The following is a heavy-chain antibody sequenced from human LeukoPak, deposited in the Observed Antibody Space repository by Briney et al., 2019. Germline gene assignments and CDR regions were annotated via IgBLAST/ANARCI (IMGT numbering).Heavy chain of an antibody. V-gene: IGHV1-2*02. CDR3: ARGDYIVVVVAATRYYFDY. J-gene: IGHJ4*02. Sequence: ASVKVSCKASGYTFTDYFIHWVRQAPGQGLEWMGWVNPHSGGRNLAQKFQGRVTMTRDTSSTTAYLELSGLTSDDTAVYYCARGDYIVVVVAATRYYFDYWGQGTLVTVSS. CDR1: GYTFTDYF. D-gene: IGHD2-15*01. CDR2: VNPHSGGR.